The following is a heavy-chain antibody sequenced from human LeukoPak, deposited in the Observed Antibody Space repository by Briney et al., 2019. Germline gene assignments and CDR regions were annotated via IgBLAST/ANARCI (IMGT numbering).Heavy chain of an antibody. Sequence: SVKVSCKASGGTFSSYAISWVRQAPGQGLEWMGGIIPIFGTANYAQKFQGRVTITADESTSTAYMELSSLRSEDTAVYCCARDHSSSDDTYNWFDPWGQGTLVTVSS. J-gene: IGHJ5*02. CDR2: IIPIFGTA. V-gene: IGHV1-69*13. D-gene: IGHD6-6*01. CDR1: GGTFSSYA. CDR3: ARDHSSSDDTYNWFDP.